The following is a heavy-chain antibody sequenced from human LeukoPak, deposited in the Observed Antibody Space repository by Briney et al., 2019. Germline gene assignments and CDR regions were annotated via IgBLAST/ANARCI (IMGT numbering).Heavy chain of an antibody. J-gene: IGHJ5*02. CDR1: GASINSYY. CDR2: TYNSGST. Sequence: PLETLSLTCSVSGASINSYYWNWIRQPPGKGLEWIGNTYNSGSTNYNPSLKSRVTISLDTSKNQFSLKMSSVTAADTAVYYCAKDWELGSWGQGTLVTVSS. D-gene: IGHD1-26*01. CDR3: AKDWELGS. V-gene: IGHV4-59*01.